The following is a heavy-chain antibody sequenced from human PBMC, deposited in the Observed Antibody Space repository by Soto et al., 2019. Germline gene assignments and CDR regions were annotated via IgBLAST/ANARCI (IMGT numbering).Heavy chain of an antibody. V-gene: IGHV3-23*01. CDR2: ITGSGSST. J-gene: IGHJ5*02. CDR1: GFAFRDFA. CDR3: ARVLLFCGGFDP. Sequence: GGSLRLSCAASGFAFRDFAMIWVRQAPGKGLEWVSAITGSGSSTYNADSVKGRFTISRDNAKNSLYLQMNSLRAEDTAVYYCARVLLFCGGFDPWGQGTLGPSPQ. D-gene: IGHD2-21*02.